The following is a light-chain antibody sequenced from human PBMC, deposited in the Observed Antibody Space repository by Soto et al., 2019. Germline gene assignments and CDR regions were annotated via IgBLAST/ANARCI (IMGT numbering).Light chain of an antibody. Sequence: QSALTQPASVSGSPGQSITISCTGTSSDVGGYNYVSWYQQHPGKDPKLMIYEGSNRPSGVSNRFAGSKYGNTASLTISGLRAEDEADYYCSSYTSRGTLVVFGGGTKLTVL. J-gene: IGLJ2*01. CDR3: SSYTSRGTLVV. V-gene: IGLV2-14*01. CDR2: EGS. CDR1: SSDVGGYNY.